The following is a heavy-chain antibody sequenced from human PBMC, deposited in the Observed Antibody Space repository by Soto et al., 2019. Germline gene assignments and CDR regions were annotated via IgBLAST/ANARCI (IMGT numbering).Heavy chain of an antibody. CDR1: GFTFSSYE. J-gene: IGHJ4*02. CDR3: ARESRFSKTWYSPDY. D-gene: IGHD6-13*01. CDR2: IGTSGGSI. Sequence: GGSLRLSCAASGFTFSSYEMNWVRQAPGKGLEWVSYIGTSGGSIKYADSVKGRFTISRDNAKNSLYLQMNSLRAEDTAIYYCARESRFSKTWYSPDYWGQGTLVTVSS. V-gene: IGHV3-48*03.